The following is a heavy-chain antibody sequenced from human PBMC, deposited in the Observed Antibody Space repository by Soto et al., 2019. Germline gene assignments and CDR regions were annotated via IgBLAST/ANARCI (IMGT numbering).Heavy chain of an antibody. CDR2: VNHNGST. Sequence: PSETLSLTCTVSGGSISSYYWSWIRQPPGKGLEWIGEVNHNGSTNYNPSLKSRVTISVDTSKNQFSLKLRSVTAADTAVYYCTRRPPYSSSWARYYFDYWGQGTLVTVSS. V-gene: IGHV4-34*01. D-gene: IGHD6-13*01. J-gene: IGHJ4*02. CDR3: TRRPPYSSSWARYYFDY. CDR1: GGSISSYY.